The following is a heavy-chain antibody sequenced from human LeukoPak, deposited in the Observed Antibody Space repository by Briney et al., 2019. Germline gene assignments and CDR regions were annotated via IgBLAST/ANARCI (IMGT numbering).Heavy chain of an antibody. J-gene: IGHJ4*02. CDR2: INSDGRLT. D-gene: IGHD4-23*01. Sequence: GGSLRLSCAAARLTFSNYWMHWVRQGPERGGVWVSRINSDGRLTSYADSVEGLFTLSRDNAKNKLYLQMNSLRTEDTAVYYCARDLRTPSDTNIAIDYWGQGTLVTVSS. CDR3: ARDLRTPSDTNIAIDY. V-gene: IGHV3-74*01. CDR1: RLTFSNYW.